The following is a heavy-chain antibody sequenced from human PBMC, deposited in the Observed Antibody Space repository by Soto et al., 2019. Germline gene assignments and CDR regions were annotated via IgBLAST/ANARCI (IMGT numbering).Heavy chain of an antibody. CDR2: ISSSSSTI. V-gene: IGHV3-48*02. CDR3: IGDGGATDWFDP. D-gene: IGHD1-26*01. Sequence: EVQLVESGGGLVQPGGPLRLSCAASGFTFSTYSMNWVRQAPGKGLEWVSYISSSSSTIYYADSVKGRFTISRDNAKNSLYLQMNSLRDEDTAVYYCIGDGGATDWFDPWGQGTLVTVSS. CDR1: GFTFSTYS. J-gene: IGHJ5*02.